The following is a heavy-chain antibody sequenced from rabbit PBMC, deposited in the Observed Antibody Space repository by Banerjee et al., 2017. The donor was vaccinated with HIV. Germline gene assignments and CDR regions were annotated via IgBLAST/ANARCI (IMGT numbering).Heavy chain of an antibody. J-gene: IGHJ6*01. V-gene: IGHV1S40*01. CDR3: ARSGGYQNYYGMDL. CDR2: IYTGGTGNT. D-gene: IGHD1-1*01. Sequence: QSLEESGGDLVKPGASLTLTCKASGIDFSSYYYMCWVRQAPGKGLEWIACIYTGGTGNTYYASWAKGRFTISKTSSTTVTLQMTSLTAADTATYFCARSGGYQNYYGMDLWGPGTLVTVS. CDR1: GIDFSSYYY.